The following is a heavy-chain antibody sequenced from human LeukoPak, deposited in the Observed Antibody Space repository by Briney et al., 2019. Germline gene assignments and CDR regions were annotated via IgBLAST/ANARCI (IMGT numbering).Heavy chain of an antibody. Sequence: PGGSLRLSCAASGFTVSGYYMSWVRQAPGKGLEWVSVIYSDGRTYYADSVKGRFTISRDISKNTLFLQMTSLRAEDTAVYYCAKLKGWYGEGYFDYWGQGTLVTVSS. D-gene: IGHD3-10*01. V-gene: IGHV3-53*01. CDR3: AKLKGWYGEGYFDY. CDR1: GFTVSGYY. CDR2: IYSDGRT. J-gene: IGHJ4*02.